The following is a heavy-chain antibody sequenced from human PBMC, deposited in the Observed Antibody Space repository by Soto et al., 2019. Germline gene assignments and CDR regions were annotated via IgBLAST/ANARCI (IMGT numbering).Heavy chain of an antibody. CDR3: AASTFLSGVSGYFHLDF. J-gene: IGHJ4*02. CDR1: GDTFNNYA. Sequence: QVHLVQSGTEVKKPGSSVKVSCKASGDTFNNYAISWVRQAPGQGLQWMGGIIPIYDSPSYAQGSHNRVTISAVRSTRTALLELNGLTSEETAVYYCAASTFLSGVSGYFHLDFWGQGTLVTVSS. CDR2: IIPIYDSP. D-gene: IGHD3-3*01. V-gene: IGHV1-69*06.